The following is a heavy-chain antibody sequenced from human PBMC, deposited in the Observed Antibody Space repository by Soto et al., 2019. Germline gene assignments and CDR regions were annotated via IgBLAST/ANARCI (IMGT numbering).Heavy chain of an antibody. V-gene: IGHV1-18*01. CDR1: GYTFTSYG. Sequence: ASVKVSCKASGYTFTSYGFSWVRQAPGQGLEWMGWISAYNGNTNYAKKFQGRVTMTEESSADTPYMELSSLRSEDTAVYYCAIEVRRSNQFDHGGQGTRVPVS. J-gene: IGHJ5*02. CDR2: ISAYNGNT. CDR3: AIEVRRSNQFDH. D-gene: IGHD3-10*01.